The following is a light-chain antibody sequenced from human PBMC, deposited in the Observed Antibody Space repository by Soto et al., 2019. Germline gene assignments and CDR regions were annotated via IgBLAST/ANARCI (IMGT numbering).Light chain of an antibody. CDR1: SGHSSYA. V-gene: IGLV4-69*01. CDR2: LNSDGSH. CDR3: QTWGTGIPV. J-gene: IGLJ3*02. Sequence: QPVLTQSPSASASLGASVKLTCTLSSGHSSYAIAWHQQQPEKGPRYLMKLNSDGSHSKGDGIPDCFSGSSSGAERYLTISSLQSEDEADYYCQTWGTGIPVFGGGTKLTVL.